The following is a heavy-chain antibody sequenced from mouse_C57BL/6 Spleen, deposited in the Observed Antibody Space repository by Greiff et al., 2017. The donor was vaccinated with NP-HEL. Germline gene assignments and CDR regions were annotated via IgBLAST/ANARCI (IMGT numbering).Heavy chain of an antibody. CDR3: ARKGWLLRESDY. V-gene: IGHV1-50*01. J-gene: IGHJ2*01. CDR2: IDPSDSYT. Sequence: QVQLQQPGAELVKPGASVKLSCKASGYTFTSYWMQWVKQRPGQGLEWIGEIDPSDSYTNYHQKFKGKATLTVDTSSSTAYMQLSSLTSEDSAVYYCARKGWLLRESDYWGQGTTLTVSS. D-gene: IGHD2-3*01. CDR1: GYTFTSYW.